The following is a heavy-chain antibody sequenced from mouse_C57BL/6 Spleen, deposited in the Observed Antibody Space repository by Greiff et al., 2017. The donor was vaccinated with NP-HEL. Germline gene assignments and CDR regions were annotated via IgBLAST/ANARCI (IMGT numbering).Heavy chain of an antibody. CDR1: GFTFSDYY. V-gene: IGHV5-16*01. CDR2: INYDGSST. J-gene: IGHJ2*01. D-gene: IGHD2-1*01. CDR3: ARGAPYGNFDY. Sequence: EVQLVGSEGGLLQPGSSMNLSSTASGFTFSDYYMAWVRQVPEKGLEWVANINYDGSSTYYLDSLKSRFIISRDNAKNILYLQMSSLKSEDTATYYCARGAPYGNFDYWGQGTTLTVSS.